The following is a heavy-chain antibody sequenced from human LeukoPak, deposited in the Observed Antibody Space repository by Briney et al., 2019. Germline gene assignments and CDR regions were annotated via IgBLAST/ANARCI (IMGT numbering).Heavy chain of an antibody. CDR2: IKQDGRET. V-gene: IGHV3-7*04. J-gene: IGHJ6*02. CDR3: ARARYCANTICHIGGGLDV. D-gene: IGHD2-8*01. CDR1: GFPFTNNW. Sequence: GGSLRLSCAASGFPFTNNWMTWVRRAPGKGLEWVATIKQDGRETYYVDSVKGRFTISRDNVRDSVYLQMTIVRAEDAAVYYCARARYCANTICHIGGGLDVWGPGTTVTVSS.